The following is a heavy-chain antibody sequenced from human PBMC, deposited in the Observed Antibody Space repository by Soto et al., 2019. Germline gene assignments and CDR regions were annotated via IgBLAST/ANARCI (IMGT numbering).Heavy chain of an antibody. CDR2: ISAYNGNT. Sequence: QVQLVQSGAEVKKPGASVKVSCKASGYTFSSNGISWVRQAPGQGLEWLGWISAYNGNTNYAQKLQGRATMTTDTSTSTAHMELRSLRSDDTAVYYCGSLLTVLVPAVGAAAGTKYARNAFDIWGQGTMVTVSS. CDR1: GYTFSSNG. D-gene: IGHD6-13*01. CDR3: GSLLTVLVPAVGAAAGTKYARNAFDI. J-gene: IGHJ3*02. V-gene: IGHV1-18*01.